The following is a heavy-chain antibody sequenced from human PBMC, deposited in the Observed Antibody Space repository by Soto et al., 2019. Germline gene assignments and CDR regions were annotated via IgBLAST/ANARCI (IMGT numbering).Heavy chain of an antibody. Sequence: QVQLVESGGGVVQPGRSLRLSCAASGFTFSSYAMHWVRQAPGKGLEWVAVISYDGSNKYYADSVKGRITISRDNSKNTLYLQMNSLRAEDTAVYYCARDDSSGYYYYYYGMDVWGQGTTVTVSS. V-gene: IGHV3-30-3*01. CDR2: ISYDGSNK. CDR1: GFTFSSYA. CDR3: ARDDSSGYYYYYYGMDV. J-gene: IGHJ6*02. D-gene: IGHD3-22*01.